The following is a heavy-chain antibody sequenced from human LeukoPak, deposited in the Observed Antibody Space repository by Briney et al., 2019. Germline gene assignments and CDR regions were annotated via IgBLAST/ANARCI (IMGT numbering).Heavy chain of an antibody. V-gene: IGHV3-23*01. Sequence: GGSLRLSCAASGFTFSSYAMSWVRQAPGKGLEWVSAISGSGGSTYYADSVKGRFTISRDNSKNTLYLQVNSLRAEDTAVYYCAKDIVVIPAAGNWFDPWGQGTLVTASS. CDR1: GFTFSSYA. D-gene: IGHD2-2*01. CDR2: ISGSGGST. CDR3: AKDIVVIPAAGNWFDP. J-gene: IGHJ5*02.